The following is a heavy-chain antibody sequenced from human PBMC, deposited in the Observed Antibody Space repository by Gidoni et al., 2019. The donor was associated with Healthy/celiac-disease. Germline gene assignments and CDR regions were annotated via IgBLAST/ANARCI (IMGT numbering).Heavy chain of an antibody. Sequence: EVQLVESGGGLVQPGGSLRLSCEASGFTVSSNYMSWVRQAPGKGLEWVSVIDSGGSTYYADSVKGRFTISRDNSKNTLYLQMNSLRAEDTAVYYCATVFSGCLTDAFDIWGQGTMVTVSS. D-gene: IGHD1-26*01. CDR3: ATVFSGCLTDAFDI. CDR2: IDSGGST. CDR1: GFTVSSNY. J-gene: IGHJ3*02. V-gene: IGHV3-66*02.